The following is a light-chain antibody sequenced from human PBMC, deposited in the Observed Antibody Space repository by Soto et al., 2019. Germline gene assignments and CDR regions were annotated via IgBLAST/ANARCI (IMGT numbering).Light chain of an antibody. CDR3: RKYNSAPFT. V-gene: IGKV1-27*01. Sequence: DIQMTQSPSSLSASVGDRVTITCRASQDISDFLVLYQQKPGKVPKLLIYTASTLQSGVPSRFSGSGSGTDFTLTISRLQPEDVATYYCRKYNSAPFTFGPGTKVDIK. CDR2: TAS. J-gene: IGKJ3*01. CDR1: QDISDF.